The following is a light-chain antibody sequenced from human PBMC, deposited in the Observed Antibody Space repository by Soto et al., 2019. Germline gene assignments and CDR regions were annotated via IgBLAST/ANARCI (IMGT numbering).Light chain of an antibody. V-gene: IGLV2-23*01. CDR1: SSDVGSYNL. CDR3: CSYAGSVV. J-gene: IGLJ2*01. CDR2: EGS. Sequence: QSVLTQPASVSGSPVQSINISCTGTSSDVGSYNLVSWYQQHPGKAPKLMIYEGSKRPSGVSNRFSGSNSGNTASLTISGLQAEDEADYYCCSYAGSVVFVGGTQLTV.